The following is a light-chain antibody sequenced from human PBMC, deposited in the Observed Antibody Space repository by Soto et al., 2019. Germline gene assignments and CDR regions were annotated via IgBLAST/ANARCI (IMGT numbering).Light chain of an antibody. Sequence: DIVMAQSPDSLAVSLGERATINCKSSQSVLYSSNNKNFLAWYQRKPGQPPKLLIYWASTRESGVPDRFSGGGSGTEFNLTISNLRAEDVALYYCQQYYRSPFTFGQGTKLQTK. CDR2: WAS. J-gene: IGKJ2*01. CDR3: QQYYRSPFT. V-gene: IGKV4-1*01. CDR1: QSVLYSSNNKNF.